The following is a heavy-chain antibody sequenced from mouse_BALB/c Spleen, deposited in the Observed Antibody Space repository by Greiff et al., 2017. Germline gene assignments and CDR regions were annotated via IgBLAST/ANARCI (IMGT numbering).Heavy chain of an antibody. V-gene: IGHV14-3*02. CDR3: ASYVSSYGYWYFDV. J-gene: IGHJ1*01. Sequence: VQLQQSGAELVKPGASVKLSCTASGFNIKDTYMHWVKQRPEQGLEWIGRIDPANGNTKYDPKFQGKATITADTSSNTAYLQLSSLTSEDTAVYYCASYVSSYGYWYFDVWGAGTTVTVSS. CDR1: GFNIKDTY. CDR2: IDPANGNT. D-gene: IGHD1-1*01.